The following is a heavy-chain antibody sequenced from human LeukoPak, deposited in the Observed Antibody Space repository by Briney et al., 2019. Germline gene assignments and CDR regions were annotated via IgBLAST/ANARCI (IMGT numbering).Heavy chain of an antibody. V-gene: IGHV3-21*04. CDR1: GFTFSDYT. CDR3: AKSQLLRFLEWLWDYFDY. D-gene: IGHD3-3*01. Sequence: GGSLRLSCAASGFTFSDYTMNWVRQAPGKGLEWVSSITSSSTYVYYADSVKGRFTISRDNAKNSLYLQMNSLRAEDTAVYYCAKSQLLRFLEWLWDYFDYWGQGTLVTVSS. J-gene: IGHJ4*02. CDR2: ITSSSTYV.